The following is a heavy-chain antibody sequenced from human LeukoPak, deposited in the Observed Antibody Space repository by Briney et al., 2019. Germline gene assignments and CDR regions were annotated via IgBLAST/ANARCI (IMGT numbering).Heavy chain of an antibody. V-gene: IGHV3-74*01. Sequence: GGSLRLSCAASGFTFSHYWMHWVRQAPGKGLVWVSRISSDGGSTSYADSVRGRFTISRDNAKNTLHLQMNSLRAEDTAVYYCARGYSSTYWYFDLWGRGTLVTVSS. CDR2: ISSDGGST. D-gene: IGHD6-13*01. J-gene: IGHJ2*01. CDR3: ARGYSSTYWYFDL. CDR1: GFTFSHYW.